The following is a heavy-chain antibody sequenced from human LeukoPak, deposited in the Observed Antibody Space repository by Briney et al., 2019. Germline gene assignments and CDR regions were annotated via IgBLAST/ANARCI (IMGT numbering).Heavy chain of an antibody. Sequence: GGSLRLCCAASGFTFSSNWMHWVRQGPGKGLVWVSRINPDGSRTDYAESVKGRFTISRDNAKNTLSLEMNSLGDEDTAVYYCSRDFNGRNDFWGQGTLVTVSS. CDR3: SRDFNGRNDF. CDR2: INPDGSRT. V-gene: IGHV3-74*01. D-gene: IGHD1-14*01. CDR1: GFTFSSNW. J-gene: IGHJ4*02.